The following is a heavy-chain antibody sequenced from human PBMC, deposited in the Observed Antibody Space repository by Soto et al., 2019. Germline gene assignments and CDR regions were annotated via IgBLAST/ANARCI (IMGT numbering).Heavy chain of an antibody. J-gene: IGHJ5*02. CDR3: ARGRIGYGDYIETTNWFDP. D-gene: IGHD4-17*01. CDR2: IYSGGSK. CDR1: GFTVSSNY. Sequence: EVQLVESGGGLVQPGGSLRLSCAASGFTVSSNYMSWVRQAPGKGLEWVSVIYSGGSKYYADSVKGRFTISRDNSKNTLYLQMNSLRAEDTAVYYCARGRIGYGDYIETTNWFDPWGQGTLVTVSS. V-gene: IGHV3-66*01.